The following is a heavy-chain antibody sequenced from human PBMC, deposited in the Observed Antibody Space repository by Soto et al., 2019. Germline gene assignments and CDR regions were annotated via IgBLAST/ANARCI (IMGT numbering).Heavy chain of an antibody. Sequence: LSLTCVVSGGSFSTYYYNWIRQSPGKGLEWIGEINHSGSNNYSPSLKSRVTMSLDTSKNQFSLKLTSVTAADTAVYYCARGGSNDWQVAFDIWGQGTRVTVSS. J-gene: IGHJ3*02. CDR2: INHSGSN. D-gene: IGHD3-9*01. CDR3: ARGGSNDWQVAFDI. V-gene: IGHV4-34*01. CDR1: GGSFSTYY.